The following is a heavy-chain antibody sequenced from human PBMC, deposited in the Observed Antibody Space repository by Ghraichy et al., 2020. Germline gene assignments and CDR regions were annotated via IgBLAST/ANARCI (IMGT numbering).Heavy chain of an antibody. J-gene: IGHJ6*02. Sequence: GESLNISCAASGFTFSSYWMSWVRQAPGKGLEWVANIKQDGSEKYYVDSVKGRFTISRDNAKNSLYLQMNSLRAEDTAVYYCARPQGVYYYYGMDVWGQGTTVTVSS. CDR1: GFTFSSYW. CDR2: IKQDGSEK. V-gene: IGHV3-7*01. CDR3: ARPQGVYYYYGMDV. D-gene: IGHD3-16*01.